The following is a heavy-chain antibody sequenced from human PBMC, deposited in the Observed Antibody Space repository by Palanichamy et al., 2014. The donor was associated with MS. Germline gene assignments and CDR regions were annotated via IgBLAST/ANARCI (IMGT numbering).Heavy chain of an antibody. CDR2: IIPMFGTT. J-gene: IGHJ6*02. V-gene: IGHV1-69*01. Sequence: QVQLVQSGAEVRKPGSSVKVSCKASGGTFSSYALSWVRQAPGQGLEWMGGIIPMFGTTNYAQTFQGRVTITADEATSSAYMELSALRSEDTAVYYCAGSGGHCTNGVCPYYYYYYAMDVWGQGTTVTVSS. CDR1: GGTFSSYA. CDR3: AGSGGHCTNGVCPYYYYYYAMDV. D-gene: IGHD2-8*01.